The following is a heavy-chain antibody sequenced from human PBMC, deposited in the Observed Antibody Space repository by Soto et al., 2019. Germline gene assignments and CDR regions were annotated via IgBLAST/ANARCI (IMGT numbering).Heavy chain of an antibody. J-gene: IGHJ6*02. CDR3: ARNQHSKSYYYYGMDV. D-gene: IGHD4-4*01. CDR1: GGTFSSYA. Sequence: QVQLVQSGAEVKKPGSSVKVSCKASGGTFSSYAISWVRQAPGQGLEWMGGIIPIFGTANYAQKFQGRVTNNADKSTSTAYMELSSLRSEDTAVYYCARNQHSKSYYYYGMDVWGQGTTVTVSS. V-gene: IGHV1-69*06. CDR2: IIPIFGTA.